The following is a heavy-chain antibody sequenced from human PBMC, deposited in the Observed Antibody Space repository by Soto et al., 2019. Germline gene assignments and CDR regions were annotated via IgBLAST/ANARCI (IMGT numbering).Heavy chain of an antibody. CDR3: ARSNFGSGVYFDY. V-gene: IGHV1-8*01. CDR1: GYTFGNYD. J-gene: IGHJ4*02. Sequence: ASVKVSCKASGYTFGNYDINWVRQATGQGLEWMGWMNPNTGDTGYPQKFQGRVTMTRDTSITTAYMEMSSLRSEDTAMYYCARSNFGSGVYFDYWGQGTPVTASS. D-gene: IGHD3-16*01. CDR2: MNPNTGDT.